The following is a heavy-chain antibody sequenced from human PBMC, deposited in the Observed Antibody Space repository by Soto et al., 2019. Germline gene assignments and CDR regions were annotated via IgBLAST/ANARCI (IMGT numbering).Heavy chain of an antibody. J-gene: IGHJ4*02. D-gene: IGHD6-19*01. CDR2: ISYDGSDE. CDR1: GFTFSNFP. V-gene: IGHV3-30-3*01. Sequence: QVQLVESGGGVVQPGRSLRLSCAASGFTFSNFPIHWVRQAPGKGLEWVTVISYDGSDEYYADSVKGRFIISRDNSKNTLDLQMNSLRPEDWGLYFCARGGLGSAWYHFDSWGQGTLVTVSS. CDR3: ARGGLGSAWYHFDS.